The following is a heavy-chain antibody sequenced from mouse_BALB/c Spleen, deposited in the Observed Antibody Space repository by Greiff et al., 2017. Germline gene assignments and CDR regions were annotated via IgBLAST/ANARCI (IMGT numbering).Heavy chain of an antibody. CDR3: ARPYGNYGWFAY. CDR2: INPYNGAT. CDR1: GYSFTGYY. V-gene: IGHV1-31*01. Sequence: EVQLQQSGPELVKPGASVKISCKASGYSFTGYYMHWVKQSHVKSLEWIGRINPYNGATSYNQNFKDKASLTVDKSSSTAYMELHSLTSEDSAVYYCARPYGNYGWFAYWGQGTLVTVSA. D-gene: IGHD2-1*01. J-gene: IGHJ3*01.